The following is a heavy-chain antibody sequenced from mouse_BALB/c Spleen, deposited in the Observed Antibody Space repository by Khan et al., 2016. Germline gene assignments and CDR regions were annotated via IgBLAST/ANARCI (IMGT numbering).Heavy chain of an antibody. CDR3: AKDYYSSSYFDY. D-gene: IGHD1-1*01. J-gene: IGHJ2*01. CDR2: ISYSGST. Sequence: EVQLQESGPGLVKPSQSLSLTCTATGYSITSDYAWNWIRQSPGNKQEWMGYISYSGSTSYNPSLKSRISISRDTSKNQLFLQLNTVTTEDTATYCCAKDYYSSSYFDYWGQGTPLTVSS. V-gene: IGHV3-2*02. CDR1: GYSITSDYA.